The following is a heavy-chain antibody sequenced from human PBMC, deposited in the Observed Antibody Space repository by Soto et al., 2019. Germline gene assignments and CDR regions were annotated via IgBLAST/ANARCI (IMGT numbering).Heavy chain of an antibody. V-gene: IGHV3-11*05. CDR1: GFIFSDYY. CDR3: ARDHHRYSGYDYVDY. CDR2: ISSSSSYT. Sequence: QVQLVESGGGLVKPGGSLRLSCVASGFIFSDYYMSWIRQAPGKGLEWVSYISSSSSYTNYADSVKGRFTISRDNAKNSLYLQMNSLRAEDTAVYYCARDHHRYSGYDYVDYWGQGTLVTVSS. D-gene: IGHD5-12*01. J-gene: IGHJ4*02.